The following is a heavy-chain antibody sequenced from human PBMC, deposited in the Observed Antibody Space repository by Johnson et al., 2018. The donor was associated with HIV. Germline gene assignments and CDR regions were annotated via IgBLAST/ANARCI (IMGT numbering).Heavy chain of an antibody. V-gene: IGHV3-30*04. CDR3: AKDLFTEREDDVFDF. CDR2: ISYDGSDK. J-gene: IGHJ3*01. Sequence: QMLLVESGGGVVQPGRSLRHSCAASGFTFSSYAMHWVRQAPGKGLEWVAVISYDGSDKYYADSVKGRFTISRDNSKNTLYLQMNSLRAEDTAVYYCAKDLFTEREDDVFDFWGQGTMVTVSS. CDR1: GFTFSSYA. D-gene: IGHD1-26*01.